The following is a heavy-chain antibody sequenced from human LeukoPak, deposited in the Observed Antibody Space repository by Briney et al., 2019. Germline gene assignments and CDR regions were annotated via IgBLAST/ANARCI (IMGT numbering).Heavy chain of an antibody. CDR2: ISYDGSNK. Sequence: GGSLRLSCTPSRFTFSTYAMHWVRQAPGKGLEWVAIISYDGSNKYYAESVKGRFTISRDNSKNTLYLQMNSLRPEDTAVYYCARGHLVVVIASSGDFDYWGQGTLVTVSS. J-gene: IGHJ4*02. CDR3: ARGHLVVVIASSGDFDY. V-gene: IGHV3-30-3*01. D-gene: IGHD2-21*01. CDR1: RFTFSTYA.